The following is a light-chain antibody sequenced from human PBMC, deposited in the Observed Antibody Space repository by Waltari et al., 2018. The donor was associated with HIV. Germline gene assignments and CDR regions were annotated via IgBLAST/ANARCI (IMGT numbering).Light chain of an antibody. J-gene: IGLJ2*01. Sequence: QSVLPQPPSASGTPGQRVTISCSGRRSNIGRNSVSWYQQLPGTAPKLLIYSNSQRPSGVPDRFSGSKSGTSASLAISGLQSEDEAEYYCAAWDDNLNALFGGGTKLTVL. CDR3: AAWDDNLNAL. CDR2: SNS. CDR1: RSNIGRNS. V-gene: IGLV1-44*01.